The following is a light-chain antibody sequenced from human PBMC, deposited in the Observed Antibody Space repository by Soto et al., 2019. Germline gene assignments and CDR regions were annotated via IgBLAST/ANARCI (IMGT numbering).Light chain of an antibody. Sequence: EFVLTQSPGTLSLSPGERVTLSCRASQSINPSYSAWYQHKSGQAPRLLIYGASSRATGIPDRFSGSGSGTDFSLTISRLEPEDSAVYYCQQHGSSPPTWTFGQGTKVEIK. V-gene: IGKV3-20*01. J-gene: IGKJ1*01. CDR2: GAS. CDR1: QSINPSY. CDR3: QQHGSSPPTWT.